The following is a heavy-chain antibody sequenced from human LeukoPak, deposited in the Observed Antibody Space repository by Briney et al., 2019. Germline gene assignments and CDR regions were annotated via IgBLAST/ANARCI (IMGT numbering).Heavy chain of an antibody. CDR3: ARNFWSGYSLD. CDR1: GASVTSHY. D-gene: IGHD3-3*01. J-gene: IGHJ4*02. CDR2: ISYSGSA. V-gene: IGHV4-59*02. Sequence: PSETLSLTCNVSGASVTSHYWSWIRQPPGKGLEWIGYISYSGSAIYNPTLKSRVTISVDTSKNQFSLKLISPIPADTAVYSCARNFWSGYSLDWGQGTLVTVSS.